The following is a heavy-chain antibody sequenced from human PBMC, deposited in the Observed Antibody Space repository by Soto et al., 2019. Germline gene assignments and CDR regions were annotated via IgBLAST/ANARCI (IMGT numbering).Heavy chain of an antibody. J-gene: IGHJ4*02. D-gene: IGHD2-2*01. V-gene: IGHV3-48*03. CDR2: ISTSGSTV. CDR1: RFTFSTYE. CDR3: VRYCSTTLCNGVATRTFDY. Sequence: GGSLRLSCAASRFTFSTYEINWVRQAPGKGLEWVSYISTSGSTVYYADSVKGRFTISRDNTRNSLYLQMNSLRDEDTALYYCVRYCSTTLCNGVATRTFDYWGQGTLVTVSS.